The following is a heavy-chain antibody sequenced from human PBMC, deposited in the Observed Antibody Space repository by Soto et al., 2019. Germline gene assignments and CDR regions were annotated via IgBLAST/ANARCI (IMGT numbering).Heavy chain of an antibody. CDR1: GGTFSSYA. D-gene: IGHD4-17*01. CDR3: ARRSYGDYVDYYYYGMDI. V-gene: IGHV1-69*13. CDR2: IIPIFGTA. Sequence: SVKVSCKASGGTFSSYAISWVRQAPGQGLEWMGGIIPIFGTANYAQKFQGRVTITADESTSTAYMELSSLRSEDTAVYYCARRSYGDYVDYYYYGMDIWGKGTTVTVSS. J-gene: IGHJ6*04.